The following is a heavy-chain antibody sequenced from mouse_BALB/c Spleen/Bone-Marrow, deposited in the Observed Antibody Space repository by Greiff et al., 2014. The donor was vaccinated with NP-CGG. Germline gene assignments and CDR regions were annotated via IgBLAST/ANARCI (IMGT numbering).Heavy chain of an antibody. V-gene: IGHV14-3*02. CDR2: IDPANGNT. Sequence: EVQLQQSGAELVKPGASVKLSCTASGFNIKDTYMHWVKQRPEQGLEWIGRIDPANGNTKYDPKFQGKATITADTSSNTAYLQPSSLTSEDTAVYYCARYYYGYYFDYWGQGTTLTVSS. CDR3: ARYYYGYYFDY. CDR1: GFNIKDTY. D-gene: IGHD1-2*01. J-gene: IGHJ2*01.